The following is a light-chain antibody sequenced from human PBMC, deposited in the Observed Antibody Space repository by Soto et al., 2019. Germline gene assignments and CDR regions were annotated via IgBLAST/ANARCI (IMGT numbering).Light chain of an antibody. Sequence: ETVMTQSPATLSVSPGERATLSCRASQSVSSDLARYQQKPGQAPRLLIYDASTRATDIPARFSGSGSGAEFTLTISSLQSEDFAVYYCQHYNNWPNTFGQGTKLEIK. CDR2: DAS. CDR3: QHYNNWPNT. J-gene: IGKJ2*01. CDR1: QSVSSD. V-gene: IGKV3-15*01.